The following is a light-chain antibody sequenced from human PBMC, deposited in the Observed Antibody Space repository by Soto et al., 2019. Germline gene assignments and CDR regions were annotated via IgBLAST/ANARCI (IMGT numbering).Light chain of an antibody. CDR1: QSVSSKY. V-gene: IGKV3-20*01. Sequence: EIVLTQSPGTLSLSPGERATLSCRASQSVSSKYLAWYQRKPGQAPRVLIHGTSIRASGVPERFSGGGSGTDFTLTITRLEPEDFAVYYCQQYGSSLFTFGPGTKWISN. CDR2: GTS. J-gene: IGKJ3*01. CDR3: QQYGSSLFT.